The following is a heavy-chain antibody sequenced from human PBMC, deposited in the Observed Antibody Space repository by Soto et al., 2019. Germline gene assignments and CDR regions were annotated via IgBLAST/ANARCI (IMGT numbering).Heavy chain of an antibody. CDR3: ARDRITTRGDAFDL. Sequence: QVQLVQSGAEVRKPGSSVKVSCKAPGGTFSTYIISWVRQAPGQGLEWMGRIITIPDITNYAQKFQGRVTDTADRSTSTAYMELTSLKSEDTAVYYCARDRITTRGDAFDLWGQGTMVTVSS. D-gene: IGHD3-3*01. J-gene: IGHJ3*01. CDR2: IITIPDIT. CDR1: GGTFSTYI. V-gene: IGHV1-69*08.